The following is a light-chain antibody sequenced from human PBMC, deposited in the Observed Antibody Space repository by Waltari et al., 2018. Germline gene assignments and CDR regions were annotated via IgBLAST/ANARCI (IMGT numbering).Light chain of an antibody. CDR2: RSD. CDR1: ASHLRGTL. Sequence: QSVLTQPPSASGPPGQRVTISWPGSASHLRGTLVNWFQQFPGTAPKLLIYRSDLRPSGVPDRFSGSKSGTSASLAISGLQSEDEADYFCASWDDSLNGHWVFGGGTKVTVL. J-gene: IGLJ3*02. CDR3: ASWDDSLNGHWV. V-gene: IGLV1-44*01.